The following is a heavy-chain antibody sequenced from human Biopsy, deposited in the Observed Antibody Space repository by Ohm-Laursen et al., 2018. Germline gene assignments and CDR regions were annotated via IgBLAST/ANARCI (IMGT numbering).Heavy chain of an antibody. CDR2: ISRSNDNT. D-gene: IGHD3-22*01. J-gene: IGHJ6*02. CDR3: ARDFFDSSGYFYYYNGVDL. Sequence: SVTVSCKASGFIFTSYGLSWVRQAPGQGLEWMGWISRSNDNTNYAQKFQGRVTMTADTSTSTAYMELRSLRSDDTAVYYCARDFFDSSGYFYYYNGVDLWGQGTTVTVSS. CDR1: GFIFTSYG. V-gene: IGHV1-18*01.